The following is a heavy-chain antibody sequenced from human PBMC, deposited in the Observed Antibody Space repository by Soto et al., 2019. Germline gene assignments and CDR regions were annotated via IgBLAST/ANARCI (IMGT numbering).Heavy chain of an antibody. Sequence: ASVKVSCKASGYTFTSYAMHWVRQAPGQRLEWMGWINAGNGNTKYSQKFQGRVTITRDTSASTAFMELTSVTAADTAVYFCARVNVTLALWGQGTLVTVSS. CDR3: ARVNVTLAL. D-gene: IGHD2-21*02. J-gene: IGHJ4*02. CDR2: INAGNGNT. V-gene: IGHV1-3*01. CDR1: GYTFTSYA.